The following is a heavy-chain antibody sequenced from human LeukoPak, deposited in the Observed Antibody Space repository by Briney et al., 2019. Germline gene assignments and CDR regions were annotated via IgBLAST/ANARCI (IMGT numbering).Heavy chain of an antibody. CDR1: GFTFSSYW. V-gene: IGHV3-74*01. CDR3: TRDLVDYDVSTGLHHYYMDV. Sequence: GGSLRLSCVASGFTFSSYWMHWVRQDPRKGLVWVSRISGDGRNINYADSVRGRFTISRDNAKNTLYLQMNTLRVEDTAVYYCTRDLVDYDVSTGLHHYYMDVWGQGTTVTVSS. CDR2: ISGDGRNI. D-gene: IGHD3-9*01. J-gene: IGHJ6*02.